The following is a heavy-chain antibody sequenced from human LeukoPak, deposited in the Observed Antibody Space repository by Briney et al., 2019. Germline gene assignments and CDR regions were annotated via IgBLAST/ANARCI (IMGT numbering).Heavy chain of an antibody. D-gene: IGHD5-24*01. J-gene: IGHJ3*01. CDR1: GGSFSGYY. V-gene: IGHV4-34*01. CDR2: INHSGST. Sequence: PSETLSLTCAVYGGSFSGYYWSWIRQPPGKGLEWIGEINHSGSTNYNPSLKSRVTISVDTSKNQFSLKLSSVTAADTAVYYCARMATIRRNAYDVWGQGIMVTVSS. CDR3: ARMATIRRNAYDV.